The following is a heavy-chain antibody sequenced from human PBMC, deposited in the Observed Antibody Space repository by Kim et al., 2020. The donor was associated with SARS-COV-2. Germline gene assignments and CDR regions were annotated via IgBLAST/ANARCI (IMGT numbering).Heavy chain of an antibody. D-gene: IGHD5-18*01. CDR3: AKESAAIGTPLFEY. Sequence: GGSLRLSCAASGFNFGSYAMSWVRQAPGKGLEWVSGISDNGAGTFYADSVKGRFTISRDNPENTLYLQMNSLRAEDTAVYYCAKESAAIGTPLFEYWGQGTLVTVSS. J-gene: IGHJ4*02. V-gene: IGHV3-23*01. CDR1: GFNFGSYA. CDR2: ISDNGAGT.